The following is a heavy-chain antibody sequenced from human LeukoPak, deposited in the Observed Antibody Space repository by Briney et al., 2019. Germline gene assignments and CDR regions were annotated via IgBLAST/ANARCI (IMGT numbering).Heavy chain of an antibody. CDR1: EFTFKNAW. Sequence: GGSLRLSCAASEFTFKNAWMNWVRQAPGKGLEWVGRIRSKTDGGTTDYAAPVRGRFTISRDDSKNMLYPQMNSLKTEDTAVYYCSTGLIPTTGCYWGQGTLVAVSS. V-gene: IGHV3-15*01. J-gene: IGHJ4*02. D-gene: IGHD1-1*01. CDR3: STGLIPTTGCY. CDR2: IRSKTDGGTT.